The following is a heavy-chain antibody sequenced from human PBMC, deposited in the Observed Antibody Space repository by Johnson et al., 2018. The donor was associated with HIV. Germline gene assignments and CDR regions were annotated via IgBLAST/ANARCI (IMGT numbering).Heavy chain of an antibody. Sequence: VQLVESGGVVVQPGGSLRLSCAASGFTFSMYAMHWVRQAPGKGLEWVAVISYDGSNKYYADSVKGRFTISRDNSKKTLYLQMNSLRAEDTSVYYCARVTLVLDIWGQGTMVTVSS. CDR1: GFTFSMYA. CDR3: ARVTLVLDI. CDR2: ISYDGSNK. V-gene: IGHV3-30*01. J-gene: IGHJ3*02. D-gene: IGHD4-23*01.